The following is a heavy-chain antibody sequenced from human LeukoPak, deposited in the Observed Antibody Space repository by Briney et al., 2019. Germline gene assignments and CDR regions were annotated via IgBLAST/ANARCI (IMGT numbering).Heavy chain of an antibody. CDR1: GVSISSDSYY. CDR2: IYTSGST. J-gene: IGHJ4*02. V-gene: IGHV4-61*02. CDR3: ASYDFWSGYYYYFDY. D-gene: IGHD3-3*01. Sequence: PSQTLSLTCTVSGVSISSDSYYWSWIRQPAGQGLEWFGRIYTSGSTNYNPSLKSRVTISVDTSKNQFSLKLSSVTAADTAVYYCASYDFWSGYYYYFDYWGQGTLVTVSS.